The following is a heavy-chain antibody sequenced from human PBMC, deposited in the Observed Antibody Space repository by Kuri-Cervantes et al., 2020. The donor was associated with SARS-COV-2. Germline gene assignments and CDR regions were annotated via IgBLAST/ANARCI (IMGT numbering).Heavy chain of an antibody. Sequence: GGSLRLACVASGFTFSSYWMSWVRQAPGKVLEWVANIKQDGSEKYYMDSVKGRFTISRDNAKDSLYLQMNSLRAEDTAVYYCAGENFGWLLMGNYYYMDVWGKGTTVTVSS. CDR2: IKQDGSEK. D-gene: IGHD3-9*01. J-gene: IGHJ6*03. CDR3: AGENFGWLLMGNYYYMDV. V-gene: IGHV3-7*01. CDR1: GFTFSSYW.